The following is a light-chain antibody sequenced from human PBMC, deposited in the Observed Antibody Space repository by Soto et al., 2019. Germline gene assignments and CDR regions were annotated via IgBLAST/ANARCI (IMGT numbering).Light chain of an antibody. CDR1: QSINSY. J-gene: IGKJ1*01. CDR2: AAS. Sequence: DIQMTQSPSFQSASVGDRVTITCRASQSINSYLNWYQQKPGKAPKLLIYAASSLQSGVPSWFSGSGSETDFTLTISSLQPDDFATYYCQQSFSTPRTFGQGTRVEI. CDR3: QQSFSTPRT. V-gene: IGKV1-39*01.